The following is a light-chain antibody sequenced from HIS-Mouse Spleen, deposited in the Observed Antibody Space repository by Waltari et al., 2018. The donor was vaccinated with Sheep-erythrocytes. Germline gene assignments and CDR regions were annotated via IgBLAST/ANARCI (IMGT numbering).Light chain of an antibody. CDR1: SRDVGGYHY. CDR3: CSYAGSSTPWV. V-gene: IGLV2-11*01. J-gene: IGLJ3*02. Sequence: QSALTQPRSVSGSPGQSVTISCTGTSRDVGGYHYVSWYQQHPGKAPKLMLYDVSKRPSGVSNRFSGSKSGNTASLTISGLQAEDEADYYCCSYAGSSTPWVFGGGTKLTVL. CDR2: DVS.